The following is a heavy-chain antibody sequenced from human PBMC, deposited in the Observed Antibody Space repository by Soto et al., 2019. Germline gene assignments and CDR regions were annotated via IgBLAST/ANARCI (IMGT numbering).Heavy chain of an antibody. V-gene: IGHV3-23*01. CDR2: ISGGGGSS. CDR3: AHNCGVDCHSVFFY. CDR1: GFTFSNYA. Sequence: EVQLLECGGGLVQPGGSLRLSCAASGFTFSNYAMSWVSQAPGKGLEWVSGISGGGGSSYCADSVKGRFTISSDNSKNTLYLQMNSLRAEDTVVYYCAHNCGVDCHSVFFYWSQGTLVIVSS. D-gene: IGHD2-21*01. J-gene: IGHJ4*02.